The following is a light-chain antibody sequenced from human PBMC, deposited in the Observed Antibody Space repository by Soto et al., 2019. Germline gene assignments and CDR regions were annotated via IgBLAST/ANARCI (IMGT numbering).Light chain of an antibody. CDR2: EVT. J-gene: IGLJ1*01. V-gene: IGLV2-14*01. CDR3: FSYTSSGTYV. Sequence: QSALTQPASVSGSPGQSITISCTGSSSDVGGYNFVSWYQHHPGKAPKLILYEVTTRPSGVSSRFSGSKSGNTASLTISGLQADDEANYYCFSYTSSGTYVFGTGTKVTVL. CDR1: SSDVGGYNF.